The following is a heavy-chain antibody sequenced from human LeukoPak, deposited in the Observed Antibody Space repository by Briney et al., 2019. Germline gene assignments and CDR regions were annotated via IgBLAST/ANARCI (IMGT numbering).Heavy chain of an antibody. J-gene: IGHJ4*02. CDR1: GFTFTTSP. Sequence: ASVKVSCKASGFTFTTSPMQWVRQARGQRLEWIGWIVVDSGNTNYAQKFQERVTITRDMSTSIAYMELSSLRSEDTAVYYCAAGSAWYRFDYWGQGTLVTVSS. CDR2: IVVDSGNT. D-gene: IGHD6-19*01. V-gene: IGHV1-58*02. CDR3: AAGSAWYRFDY.